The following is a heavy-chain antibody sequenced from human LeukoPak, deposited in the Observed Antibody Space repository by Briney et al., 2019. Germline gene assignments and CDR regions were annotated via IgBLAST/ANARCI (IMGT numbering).Heavy chain of an antibody. CDR1: GYTFSDYY. J-gene: IGHJ6*02. D-gene: IGHD3-10*01. Sequence: ASVKVSCKASGYTFSDYYMHWVRQAPVQGLEWMGWINPDSGVTNHAQKFEGRVTMTRDTSISTVYMELSRLRSDDTAVYYCARAMVEYHYGMDVWGQGTTVTVSS. CDR2: INPDSGVT. CDR3: ARAMVEYHYGMDV. V-gene: IGHV1-2*02.